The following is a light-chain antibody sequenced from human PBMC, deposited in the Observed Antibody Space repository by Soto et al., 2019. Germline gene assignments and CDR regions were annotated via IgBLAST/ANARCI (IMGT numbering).Light chain of an antibody. CDR2: DVS. Sequence: QSALTQPASVSGSPGQSITISCTGTSSDVGGYNYVSWYQQHPGRAPKFMIYDVSERPSGVPDRFSGSKSGDTASLTISGLRVEDEADYYCCSYAGSYSWVFGGGTKLTVL. J-gene: IGLJ3*02. V-gene: IGLV2-11*01. CDR1: SSDVGGYNY. CDR3: CSYAGSYSWV.